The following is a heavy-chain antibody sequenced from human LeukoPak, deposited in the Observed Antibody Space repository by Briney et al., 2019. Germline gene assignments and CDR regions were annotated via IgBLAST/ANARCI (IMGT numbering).Heavy chain of an antibody. CDR1: GGSNSSYY. V-gene: IGHV4-4*07. J-gene: IGHJ4*02. Sequence: SETLSLTCTVSGGSNSSYYWSWIRQPAGKGLEWIGRIYTSGSTNYNPSLKSRVTMSVDTSKNQFSLKLSSVTAADTAVYYCARDAYFDWAYYFDYWGQGTLVTVSS. CDR3: ARDAYFDWAYYFDY. CDR2: IYTSGST. D-gene: IGHD3-9*01.